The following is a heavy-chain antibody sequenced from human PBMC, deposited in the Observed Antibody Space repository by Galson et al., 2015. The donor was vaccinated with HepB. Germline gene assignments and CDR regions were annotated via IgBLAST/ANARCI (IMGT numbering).Heavy chain of an antibody. D-gene: IGHD2-21*02. CDR1: HFNFETYW. CDR2: ISQIGDYT. CDR3: TRWDCGSDRNRCYEGV. Sequence: SLRLSCAVSHFNFETYWMTWVRQAPGRGLEYVSSISQIGDYTYYGNSVRGRFTISRVNSENTLYLHMGSLTAEDTAVYYCTRWDCGSDRNRCYEGVWGKGTTVTVSS. V-gene: IGHV3-64*01. J-gene: IGHJ6*04.